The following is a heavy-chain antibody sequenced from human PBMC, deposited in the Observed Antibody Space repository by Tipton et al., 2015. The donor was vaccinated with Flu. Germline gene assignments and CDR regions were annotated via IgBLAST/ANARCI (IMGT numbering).Heavy chain of an antibody. Sequence: TLSLTCTVSGGSLTRYYWSWIRQPPGKGLEWIGYVYYNGNTKYNPSLQSRVTISVDTSKNQLSPKMNSLIAADSAMYYCARGGAGSGYDYFDFWGQGTLVTVSS. J-gene: IGHJ4*02. CDR2: VYYNGNT. CDR3: ARGGAGSGYDYFDF. V-gene: IGHV4-59*01. D-gene: IGHD6-19*01. CDR1: GGSLTRYY.